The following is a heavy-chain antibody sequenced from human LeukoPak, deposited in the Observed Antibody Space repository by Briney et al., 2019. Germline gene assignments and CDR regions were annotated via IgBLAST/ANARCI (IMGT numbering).Heavy chain of an antibody. V-gene: IGHV3-23*01. CDR3: AKVSAVAGTAAGVPDY. CDR2: ISGDGGST. Sequence: PGGSLRLSCAASGFTFSSYAMSWVRQAPGKGLEWVSGISGDGGSTYYAGSVKGRFTISRDNSKNTLYLQMNTLRAEDTAVYYCAKVSAVAGTAAGVPDYWGQGNLVTVSS. CDR1: GFTFSSYA. J-gene: IGHJ4*02. D-gene: IGHD6-19*01.